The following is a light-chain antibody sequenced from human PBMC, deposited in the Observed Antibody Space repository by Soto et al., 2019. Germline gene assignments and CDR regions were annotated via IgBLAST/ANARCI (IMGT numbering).Light chain of an antibody. Sequence: SYELTQPPSVSVAPGKTARITCGGNNIGSKSVHWYQQKPGQAPVLVIYYDSDRPSGIPERFSGSNSGNTATLTISRVEAGDEADYYCQVWDSSSGFGTGTQLTVL. CDR3: QVWDSSSG. J-gene: IGLJ1*01. CDR2: YDS. V-gene: IGLV3-21*04. CDR1: NIGSKS.